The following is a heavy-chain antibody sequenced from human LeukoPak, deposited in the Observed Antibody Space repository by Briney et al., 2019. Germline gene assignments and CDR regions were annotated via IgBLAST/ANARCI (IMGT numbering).Heavy chain of an antibody. CDR2: INHSGST. Sequence: KPSETLSLTCAVYAGSFSGYYWSWIRQPPGKGLEWIGEINHSGSTNYNPSLKSRVTISVDTSKNQFSLKLSSVTAADTAVYYCARVPWAVAGTTRPAYYYYGMDVWGKGTTVTVSS. CDR1: AGSFSGYY. CDR3: ARVPWAVAGTTRPAYYYYGMDV. J-gene: IGHJ6*04. V-gene: IGHV4-34*01. D-gene: IGHD6-19*01.